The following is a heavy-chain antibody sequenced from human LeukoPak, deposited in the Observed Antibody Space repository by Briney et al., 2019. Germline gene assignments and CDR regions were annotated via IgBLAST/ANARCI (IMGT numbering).Heavy chain of an antibody. Sequence: GGSLRLSCAASGFTFSSYGMHWVRQAPGKGLEWVAVIWYDGSNKYYADSVKGRFTISRDNSKNTLCLQMNSLRAEDTAVYYCARDRGIAVAATPYFDYWGQGTLVTVSS. D-gene: IGHD6-19*01. CDR3: ARDRGIAVAATPYFDY. CDR1: GFTFSSYG. CDR2: IWYDGSNK. J-gene: IGHJ4*02. V-gene: IGHV3-33*01.